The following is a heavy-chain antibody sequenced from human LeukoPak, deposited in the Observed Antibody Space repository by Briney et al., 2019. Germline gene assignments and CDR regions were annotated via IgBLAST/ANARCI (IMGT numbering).Heavy chain of an antibody. CDR3: ARQGEYSYGQFDY. D-gene: IGHD5-18*01. CDR1: GYSFTSYW. Sequence: GESLKISCKGSGYSFTSYWIGWVRQMPGKGLEWMGIIYPGDSDTRYSPSFQGQVTISADKSIRTASLQWSSLKASDTAMYYCARQGEYSYGQFDYWGQGTLVTVSS. V-gene: IGHV5-51*01. J-gene: IGHJ4*02. CDR2: IYPGDSDT.